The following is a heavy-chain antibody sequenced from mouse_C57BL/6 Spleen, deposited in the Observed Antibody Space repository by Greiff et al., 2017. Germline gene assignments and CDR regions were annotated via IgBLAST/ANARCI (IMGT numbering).Heavy chain of an antibody. D-gene: IGHD5-5*01. CDR2: IYPRSGNT. J-gene: IGHJ3*01. CDR1: GYTFTSYG. V-gene: IGHV1-81*01. Sequence: VHLVESGAELARPGASVKLSCKASGYTFTSYGISWVKQRTGQGLEWIGEIYPRSGNTYYNEKFKGKATLTADKSSSTAYMELRSLTSEDSAVYFCARPLPEAYWGQGTLVTVSA. CDR3: ARPLPEAY.